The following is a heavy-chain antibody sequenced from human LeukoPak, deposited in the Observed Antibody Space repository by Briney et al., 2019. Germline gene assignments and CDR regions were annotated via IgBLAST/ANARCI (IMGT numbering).Heavy chain of an antibody. J-gene: IGHJ6*04. D-gene: IGHD2-2*01. V-gene: IGHV1-69*01. Sequence: ASVKVSCKASGGTFSSYAISWVRQAPGQGLEWMGGIIPILGTANYAQKFQGRVTITADESTSTAYMELSSLRSEDTAVYYCARALGAPDQLLGTHYYGMDVSGKGTTVTVSS. CDR1: GGTFSSYA. CDR3: ARALGAPDQLLGTHYYGMDV. CDR2: IIPILGTA.